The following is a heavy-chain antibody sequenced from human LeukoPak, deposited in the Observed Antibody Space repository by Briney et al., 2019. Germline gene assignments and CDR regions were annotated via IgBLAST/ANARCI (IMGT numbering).Heavy chain of an antibody. CDR2: IYYSGST. CDR3: ARPAAAGDYAYDY. V-gene: IGHV4-30-4*01. J-gene: IGHJ4*02. Sequence: KPSETLSLTCTVSGGSISSGDYYWSWIRQPPGKGLEWIGYIYYSGSTYYNPSLKSRVTISVDTSKNQFSLKLSSVTAADTAVYYCARPAAAGDYAYDYWGQGTLVTVSS. CDR1: GGSISSGDYY. D-gene: IGHD4-17*01.